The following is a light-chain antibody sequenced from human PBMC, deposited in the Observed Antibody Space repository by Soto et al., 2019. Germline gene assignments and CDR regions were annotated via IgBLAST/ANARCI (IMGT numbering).Light chain of an antibody. Sequence: DIVLTQSPGTLSLSPGERATLSCRASQSVSSSYLAWYQQKPGQAPRLLIYDASRATGIPDRFSGSGSGTDFTLTSTRLEPEDSAVYYCQHYGTSALFGPGTKVDI. V-gene: IGKV3-20*01. J-gene: IGKJ3*01. CDR2: DAS. CDR3: QHYGTSAL. CDR1: QSVSSSY.